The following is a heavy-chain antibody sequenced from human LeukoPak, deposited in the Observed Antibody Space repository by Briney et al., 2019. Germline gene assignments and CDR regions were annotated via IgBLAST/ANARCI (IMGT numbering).Heavy chain of an antibody. CDR2: IYHSGST. V-gene: IGHV4-30-2*01. J-gene: IGHJ6*02. Sequence: NPSQTLSLTCAVSGGSISSGGYSWSWIRQPPGKGLEWIGYIYHSGSTYYNPSLKSRVTISVDRSKNQFSLKLSSVTAADTAVYYCARGYSSSGYYGMDVWGQGTTVTVSS. D-gene: IGHD6-6*01. CDR1: GGSISSGGYS. CDR3: ARGYSSSGYYGMDV.